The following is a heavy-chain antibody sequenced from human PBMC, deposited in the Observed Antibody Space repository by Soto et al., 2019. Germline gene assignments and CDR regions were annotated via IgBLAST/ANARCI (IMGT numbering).Heavy chain of an antibody. J-gene: IGHJ2*01. CDR1: GGSISSGGYY. D-gene: IGHD1-26*01. CDR2: IYYSGST. CDR3: ARDTSVSSLEYSGSYGYFDL. V-gene: IGHV4-31*03. Sequence: PSETLSLTCTVSGGSISSGGYYWSWIRQHPGKGLEWIGYIYYSGSTYYNPSLKSRVTISVDTSKNQFSLKLSSVTAADTAVYYCARDTSVSSLEYSGSYGYFDLWGRGTLVTVSS.